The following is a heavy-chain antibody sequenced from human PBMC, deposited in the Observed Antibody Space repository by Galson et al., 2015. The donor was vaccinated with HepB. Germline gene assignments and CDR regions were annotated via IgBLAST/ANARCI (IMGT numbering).Heavy chain of an antibody. CDR3: ALRYYDVLTGYTDYFEH. J-gene: IGHJ1*01. D-gene: IGHD3-9*01. Sequence: SVKVSCKASGYTFSSYAVHWVRQAPGQRLEWMGWVNGGNGNTKYSEKFQGSVTMTRDTSASTAYMELSSLRSEDTAVYCCALRYYDVLTGYTDYFEHWGQGTLVTVSS. V-gene: IGHV1-3*01. CDR1: GYTFSSYA. CDR2: VNGGNGNT.